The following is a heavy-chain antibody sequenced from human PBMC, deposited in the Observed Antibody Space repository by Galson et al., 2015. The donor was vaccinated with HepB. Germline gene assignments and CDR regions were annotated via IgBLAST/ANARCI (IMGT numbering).Heavy chain of an antibody. CDR2: ISGGGST. V-gene: IGHV3-64*01. CDR1: GFTFSSYA. Sequence: SLRLSCAASGFTFSSYAMHWVRQAPGKGLEFVSAISGGGSTYYVNSVKGRFTTSRDNSKNILYLHMGSLRAEDMAVYYCARDRITSAYGDAFDIWGQGAMVTVSS. CDR3: ARDRITSAYGDAFDI. J-gene: IGHJ3*02. D-gene: IGHD3-16*01.